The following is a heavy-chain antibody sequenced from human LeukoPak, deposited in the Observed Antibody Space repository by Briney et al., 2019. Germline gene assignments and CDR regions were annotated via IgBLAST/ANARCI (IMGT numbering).Heavy chain of an antibody. D-gene: IGHD3-16*01. V-gene: IGHV3-66*01. CDR1: GFAVSSNY. CDR3: ARDFLGSHYYGMDV. Sequence: GGSLRLSCAASGFAVSSNYMSWVRQAPGKGLEWVSVIYSGGSTYYADSVKGRFTISRDNAKNSLYLQMNSLRAEDTAVYYCARDFLGSHYYGMDVWGQGTTVTVSS. J-gene: IGHJ6*02. CDR2: IYSGGST.